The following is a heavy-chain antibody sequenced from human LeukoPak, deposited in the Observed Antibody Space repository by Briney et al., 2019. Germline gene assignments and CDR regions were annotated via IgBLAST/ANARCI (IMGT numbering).Heavy chain of an antibody. V-gene: IGHV3-48*04. CDR1: GFTFSSYS. CDR2: ISSSSSTI. D-gene: IGHD1-14*01. J-gene: IGHJ4*02. CDR3: ARVKGISDY. Sequence: PGGSLRLSCAASGFTFSSYSMNWVRQAPGKGLEWVSYISSSSSTIYYADSVKGRFTISRDNAKNSLYLQMNSLRAEDTAVYYCARVKGISDYWGQGTLVTVSS.